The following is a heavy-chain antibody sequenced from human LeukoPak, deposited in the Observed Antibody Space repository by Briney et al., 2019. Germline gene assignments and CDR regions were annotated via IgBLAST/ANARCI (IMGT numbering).Heavy chain of an antibody. CDR2: IYYSGST. CDR3: ARPRRGPIDY. D-gene: IGHD3-16*01. Sequence: LETLSLTCTVSGGSISSSSYYWGWIRQPPGKGLEWIGSIYYSGSTYYNPSLKSRVTISVDTSKNQFSLKLSSVTAADTAVYYCARPRRGPIDYWGQGTLVTVSS. J-gene: IGHJ4*02. V-gene: IGHV4-39*01. CDR1: GGSISSSSYY.